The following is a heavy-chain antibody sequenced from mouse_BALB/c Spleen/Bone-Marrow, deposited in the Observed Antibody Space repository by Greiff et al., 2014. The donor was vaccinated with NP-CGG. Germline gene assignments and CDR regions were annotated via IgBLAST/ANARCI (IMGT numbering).Heavy chain of an antibody. V-gene: IGHV14-4*02. D-gene: IGHD2-1*01. CDR3: NGNYYAMDY. CDR2: IDPENGDT. J-gene: IGHJ4*01. Sequence: VQLKDSGAELVRSGASVKLSCTASGFNIKDYYMHWVKQRPEQGLEWIGWIDPENGDTEYAPKFQGKATMTADTSSNTAYLQLSSLTSEDTAVYYCNGNYYAMDYWGQGTSVTASS. CDR1: GFNIKDYY.